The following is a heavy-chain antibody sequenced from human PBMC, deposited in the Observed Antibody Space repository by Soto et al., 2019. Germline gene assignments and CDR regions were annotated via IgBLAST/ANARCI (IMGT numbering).Heavy chain of an antibody. CDR3: AKPFYGSSSAGFDY. D-gene: IGHD6-6*01. CDR2: ISYDGSNK. J-gene: IGHJ4*02. Sequence: QVQLVESGGGVVQPGRSLRLSCAASGFTFSSYGMHWVRQAPGKGLEWVAVISYDGSNKYYADSVKGRFTISRDNSKNTLYLQMNSLRAEDTAVYYCAKPFYGSSSAGFDYWGQGTLVTVSS. CDR1: GFTFSSYG. V-gene: IGHV3-30*18.